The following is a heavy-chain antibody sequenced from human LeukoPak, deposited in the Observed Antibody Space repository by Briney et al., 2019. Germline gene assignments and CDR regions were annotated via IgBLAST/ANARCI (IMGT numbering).Heavy chain of an antibody. CDR3: VRRKVAAEIDF. J-gene: IGHJ4*02. CDR1: GGSITETTYF. D-gene: IGHD6-13*01. Sequence: SETLSLTCTVSGGSITETTYFWGWIRQPPGKGLEWIGSIYYRGNTYYNPSLKSRVTLFVDTSKNQFSLKLTSVTAADTAIYYCVRRKVAAEIDFWGQGTLVTVSS. V-gene: IGHV4-39*01. CDR2: IYYRGNT.